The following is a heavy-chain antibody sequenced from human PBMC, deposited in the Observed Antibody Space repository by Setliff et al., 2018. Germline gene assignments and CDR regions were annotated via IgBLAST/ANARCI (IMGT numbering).Heavy chain of an antibody. Sequence: SETLSLTCTVYGESFSGHYWGWIRQSPGKGLEWIGTMYYSGKTFYMPSLQSRATISADTSTNQLSLKLSSVTAADTAVYYCSRGPSKVQFDTWGRGIPVTVSS. V-gene: IGHV4-39*01. J-gene: IGHJ5*02. CDR2: MYYSGKT. CDR1: GESFSGHY. D-gene: IGHD4-4*01. CDR3: SRGPSKVQFDT.